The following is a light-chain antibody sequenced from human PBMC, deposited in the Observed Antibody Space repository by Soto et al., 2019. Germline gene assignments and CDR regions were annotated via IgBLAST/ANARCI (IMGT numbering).Light chain of an antibody. CDR1: QSVQTW. J-gene: IGKJ1*01. V-gene: IGKV1-5*03. CDR2: KAT. Sequence: IQLTQSPSTLSASVGDRVTITCRASQSVQTWLAWFQQKPGKAPKLLIYKATTLETGVPSRFSGSGSETEFTLTISRLQHDDLGTYYCQQYNNYFPFGQGTKVDIK. CDR3: QQYNNYFP.